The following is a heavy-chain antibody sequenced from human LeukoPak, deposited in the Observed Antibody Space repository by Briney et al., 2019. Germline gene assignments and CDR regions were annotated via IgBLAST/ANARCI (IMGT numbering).Heavy chain of an antibody. Sequence: PSQTLSLTCTVSGGSISSGSYYWSWIRQPAGKGLEWIGRIYTSGSTNYNPSLKSRVTIPVATSKNQSSLKLSSVTAADTAVYYCARGFSRYGSGSYYYYYYYMDVWGKGTTVTVSS. CDR1: GGSISSGSYY. V-gene: IGHV4-61*02. CDR2: IYTSGST. D-gene: IGHD3-10*01. J-gene: IGHJ6*03. CDR3: ARGFSRYGSGSYYYYYYYMDV.